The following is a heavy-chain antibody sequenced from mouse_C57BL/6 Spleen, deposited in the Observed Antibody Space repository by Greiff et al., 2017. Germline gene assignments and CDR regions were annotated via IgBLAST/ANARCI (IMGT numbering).Heavy chain of an antibody. CDR1: GYTFTSYW. CDR3: ARSAGGSPPFDY. Sequence: QVQLQQPGAELVRPGSSVKLSCKASGYTFTSYWMHWVKQRPIQGLEWIGNIDPSDSETHYNQKFKDKATLTVDKSSSTAYMQLSSLTSEDAAVYYCARSAGGSPPFDYWGQGTTLTGSS. J-gene: IGHJ2*01. CDR2: IDPSDSET. D-gene: IGHD1-1*01. V-gene: IGHV1-52*01.